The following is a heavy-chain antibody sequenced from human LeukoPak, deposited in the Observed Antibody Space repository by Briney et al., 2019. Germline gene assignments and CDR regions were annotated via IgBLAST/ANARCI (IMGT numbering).Heavy chain of an antibody. D-gene: IGHD3-3*01. CDR1: GFTFTSYA. CDR2: TSGSGDTT. Sequence: GGSLRLSCAGSGFTFTSYAMSWVRQAPGKGLEWVSGTSGSGDTTYYADFVRGRFNVSRDNSKNTLYLQMNSLRVEDTAIYYCAQDGTNLWSGYSYHWGQRTLVTVSS. J-gene: IGHJ5*02. V-gene: IGHV3-23*01. CDR3: AQDGTNLWSGYSYH.